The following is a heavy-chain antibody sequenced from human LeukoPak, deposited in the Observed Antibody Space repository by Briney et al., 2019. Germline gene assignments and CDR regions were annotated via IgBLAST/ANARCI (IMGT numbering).Heavy chain of an antibody. CDR3: ARDIGDNWFDP. J-gene: IGHJ5*02. V-gene: IGHV3-20*04. CDR2: INWNGGRT. Sequence: GGSLRLSCAASGFTFNDYGMSWVRHAPGKGLEWVSGINWNGGRTGYADSMKGRFTISRDNAKNSLYLQMNSLRAEDTAVYYCARDIGDNWFDPWGQGTLVTVSS. CDR1: GFTFNDYG. D-gene: IGHD3-10*01.